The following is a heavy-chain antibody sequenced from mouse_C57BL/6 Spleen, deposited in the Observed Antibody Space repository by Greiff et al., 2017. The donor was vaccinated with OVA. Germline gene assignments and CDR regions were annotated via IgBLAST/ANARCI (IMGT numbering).Heavy chain of an antibody. CDR2: FHPYNDDT. V-gene: IGHV1-47*01. Sequence: QVQLQQSGAELVKPGASVKMSCTASGYTFTTYPIEWMKQTHGKSLEWIGNFHPYNDDTKYNEKFKDKATLTVEKSSSTVYLELSRLTSDDSTVYYCERYMYYGGSFDYWGQGTTLTVSS. CDR3: ERYMYYGGSFDY. J-gene: IGHJ2*01. D-gene: IGHD1-1*01. CDR1: GYTFTTYP.